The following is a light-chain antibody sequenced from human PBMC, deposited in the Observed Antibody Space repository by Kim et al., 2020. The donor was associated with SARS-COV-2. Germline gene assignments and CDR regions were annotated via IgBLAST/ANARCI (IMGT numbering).Light chain of an antibody. CDR3: QQWNNWNVT. V-gene: IGKV3-15*01. CDR2: GAS. J-gene: IGKJ4*01. CDR1: QSVSSK. Sequence: EIVMTQSPATLSVSPGERATLSCRASQSVSSKLSWYQQKPRQAPWLLLYGASTGATGFPASFSGSGSGRDFTLTISSLQSEDVAVYFCQQWNNWNVTFGGGTWREI.